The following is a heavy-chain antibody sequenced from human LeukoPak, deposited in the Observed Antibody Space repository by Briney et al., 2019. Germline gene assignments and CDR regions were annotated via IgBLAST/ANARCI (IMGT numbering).Heavy chain of an antibody. CDR2: INYSGST. CDR1: GGSISSGDYY. CDR3: ARDRSYCSGGNCYSFFDY. J-gene: IGHJ4*02. D-gene: IGHD2-15*01. Sequence: SETLSLTCTVSGGSISSGDYYWSWIRQPPGKGLEWIGYINYSGSTYSNPSLKSRVTISIDTSKNQFSLKLSSVTAADTAVYYCARDRSYCSGGNCYSFFDYWGQGTLVTVSS. V-gene: IGHV4-30-4*01.